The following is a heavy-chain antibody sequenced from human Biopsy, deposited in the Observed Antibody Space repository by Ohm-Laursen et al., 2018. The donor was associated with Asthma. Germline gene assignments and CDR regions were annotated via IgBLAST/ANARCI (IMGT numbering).Heavy chain of an antibody. V-gene: IGHV3-66*04. J-gene: IGHJ6*02. CDR1: GFTFSHYN. CDR3: ARQPIAEPGTTFYYYYGMDV. Sequence: SLRLSCAASGFTFSHYNMSWVRQPPGKGLEWVSVIYSGGSTYYADSVKGRFTISRDSSKNTLFLQMDSLRAEDTAVYYFARQPIAEPGTTFYYYYGMDVWGQGTTVTVSS. D-gene: IGHD6-19*01. CDR2: IYSGGST.